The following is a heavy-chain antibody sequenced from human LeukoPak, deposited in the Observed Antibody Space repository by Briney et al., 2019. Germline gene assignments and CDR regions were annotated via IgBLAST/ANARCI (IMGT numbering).Heavy chain of an antibody. Sequence: PGGSLRLSCAASGFTVRSFYMTWVRQAPGQGLEWVSSFYSGGSSYYAESVNGRFIISRDSSTDILYLQMNSLRVEDTAVFFCARDRGYGYGFFDYCGQGTLVTVSS. CDR2: FYSGGSS. V-gene: IGHV3-53*01. CDR1: GFTVRSFY. CDR3: ARDRGYGYGFFDY. D-gene: IGHD5-18*01. J-gene: IGHJ4*02.